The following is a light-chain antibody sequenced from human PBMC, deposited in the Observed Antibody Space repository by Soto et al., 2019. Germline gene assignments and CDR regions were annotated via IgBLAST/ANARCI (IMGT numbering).Light chain of an antibody. CDR1: QSVSSN. CDR2: GAS. V-gene: IGKV3-15*01. CDR3: QQHSNWPRT. Sequence: EIVMTQSPATLSVSPGERATLSCRASQSVSSNLAWYQQTPGQAPRLLIHGASTRAIGIPARFSGGGSGTEFTLTISSLQSEDFAVYYCQQHSNWPRTFGQGTKVDI. J-gene: IGKJ1*01.